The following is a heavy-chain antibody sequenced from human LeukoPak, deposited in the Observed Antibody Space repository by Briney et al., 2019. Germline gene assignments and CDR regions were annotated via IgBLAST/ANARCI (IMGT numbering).Heavy chain of an antibody. CDR1: GFTFSTYW. CDR3: ARGAEGHNYGELDS. CDR2: IHYDGTS. D-gene: IGHD5-18*01. V-gene: IGHV3-74*01. Sequence: GVSLRLSCAASGFTFSTYWMHWVRQIPGKGLVWLSRIHYDGTSTYVDSVRGRFTISRDNTKSTLYLQMNSLRADDTAVYYCARGAEGHNYGELDSWGQGTLVTVSS. J-gene: IGHJ5*01.